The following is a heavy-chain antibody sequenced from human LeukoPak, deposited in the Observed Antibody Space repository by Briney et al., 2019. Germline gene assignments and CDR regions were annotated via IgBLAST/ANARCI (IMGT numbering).Heavy chain of an antibody. V-gene: IGHV4-59*01. J-gene: IGHJ4*02. Sequence: SETLSLTCTVSGGSISSYYWSWIRQPPGKGLEWIGYIYYSGSTNYNPSLKSRVTISVDTSKNQFSLKLSSVTAADTAVYYCAGAPYGSGSYTFDYWGQGTLVTVSS. CDR3: AGAPYGSGSYTFDY. CDR1: GGSISSYY. CDR2: IYYSGST. D-gene: IGHD3-10*01.